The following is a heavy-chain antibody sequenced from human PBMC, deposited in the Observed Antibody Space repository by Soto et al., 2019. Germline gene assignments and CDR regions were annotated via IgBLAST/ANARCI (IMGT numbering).Heavy chain of an antibody. CDR3: ARVSVGPALFWGAAKIKTADY. D-gene: IGHD3-3*01. V-gene: IGHV3-48*01. J-gene: IGHJ4*02. CDR2: ISSSSSTI. Sequence: GGSLRLSCAASGFTFSSYSMNWVRQAPGKGLEWVSYISSSSSTIYYADSVKGRFTISRDNAKNSLYLQMNSLRAEDTAVYYCARVSVGPALFWGAAKIKTADYWGQGTLVTVSS. CDR1: GFTFSSYS.